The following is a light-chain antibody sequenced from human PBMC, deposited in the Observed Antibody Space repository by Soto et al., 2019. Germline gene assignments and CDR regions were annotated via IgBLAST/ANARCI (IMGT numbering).Light chain of an antibody. CDR2: AAS. Sequence: DIQMTQSPSSLSASVGDRVTITCRASQSITTYLNWYQQKPGKAPKLLIYAASNLQSGVPSRFSGSGSGTDSTLTISSLQPEDFATYYCQQSYSTPYTFGQGTELESK. V-gene: IGKV1-39*01. J-gene: IGKJ2*01. CDR1: QSITTY. CDR3: QQSYSTPYT.